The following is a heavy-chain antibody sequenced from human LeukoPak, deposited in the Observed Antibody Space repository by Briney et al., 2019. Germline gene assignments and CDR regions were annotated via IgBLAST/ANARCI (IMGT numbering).Heavy chain of an antibody. D-gene: IGHD6-13*01. Sequence: GGSLRLSCAASGFTLSLYWMSWVRQAPGKGLEWVDNTKYDGSEKDYVDSVKGRFTISRDNAKNSLYLQMDSLRAEDTAVYYCARDIAPAGLFFDYWGQGTLVTVSS. CDR3: ARDIAPAGLFFDY. CDR1: GFTLSLYW. V-gene: IGHV3-7*01. J-gene: IGHJ4*02. CDR2: TKYDGSEK.